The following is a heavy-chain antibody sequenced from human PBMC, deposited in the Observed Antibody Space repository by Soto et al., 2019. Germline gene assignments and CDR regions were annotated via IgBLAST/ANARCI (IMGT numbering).Heavy chain of an antibody. Sequence: SQTRSRTCTVSAGSVSSGDYYWSWIRQTPRKCLEWPGFTSLNGSTNYNPSLKSRVTISSDTSKNQFSRRRTSMTAADTAVYFCARYRPRTIYNSDYYYYGLDVWGQGTTVTVSS. J-gene: IGHJ6*02. CDR1: AGSVSSGDYY. D-gene: IGHD6-19*01. V-gene: IGHV4-61*08. CDR3: ARYRPRTIYNSDYYYYGLDV. CDR2: TSLNGST.